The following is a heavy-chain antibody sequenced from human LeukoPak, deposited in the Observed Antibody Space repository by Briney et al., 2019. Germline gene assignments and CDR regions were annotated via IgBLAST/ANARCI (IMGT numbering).Heavy chain of an antibody. CDR3: PTYRQVLLPFES. J-gene: IGHJ4*02. CDR2: IFPSGGEI. Sequence: SGGSLRLSCAASGFTFSTFAMIWVRQPPGKGLEGVSSIFPSGGEIHYADSVRGRFTISRDNSKTTLSTQMNSLRAEDTAIYYCPTYRQVLLPFESWGQGTLVTASS. CDR1: GFTFSTFA. D-gene: IGHD2-8*02. V-gene: IGHV3-23*01.